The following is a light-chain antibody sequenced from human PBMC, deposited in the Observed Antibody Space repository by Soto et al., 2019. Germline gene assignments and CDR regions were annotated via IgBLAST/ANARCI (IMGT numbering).Light chain of an antibody. V-gene: IGKV3-20*01. CDR3: QQYGSSPLLT. Sequence: EIVLTQSPDTLSLSPGDRATLSCRASQSVTSNSLAWYQQKPGQAPRLLIYGASIRATGIPDRFRGSGSGTDFTLTIGRLEPEDCAGDHCQQYGSSPLLTFGQGTSVDIK. CDR2: GAS. J-gene: IGKJ3*01. CDR1: QSVTSNS.